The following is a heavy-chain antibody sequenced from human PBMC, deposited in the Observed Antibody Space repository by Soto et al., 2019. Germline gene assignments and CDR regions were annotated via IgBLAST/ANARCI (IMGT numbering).Heavy chain of an antibody. J-gene: IGHJ4*02. D-gene: IGHD5-12*01. CDR1: GFTFSNAW. CDR3: AVVDIVATRGY. CDR2: IKSKTDGGTT. V-gene: IGHV3-15*01. Sequence: GESLKISCAASGFTFSNAWMSWVRQAPGKGLEWVGRIKSKTDGGTTDYAAPVKGRFTISRDDSKNTLYLQMNSLKTEDTAVYYCAVVDIVATRGYWGQGTLVTVSS.